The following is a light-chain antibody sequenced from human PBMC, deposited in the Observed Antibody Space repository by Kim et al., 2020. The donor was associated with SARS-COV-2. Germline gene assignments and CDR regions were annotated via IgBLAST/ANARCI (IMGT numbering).Light chain of an antibody. Sequence: EIELTQSPATLSLSPGERATLSCRASQSVSSYLAWYQQKPGQAPRLLIYDASNRATGIPARFSGSGSGTDFTLTISSLEPEDFAVYYCQQRSNPYTFGQGTKLEI. CDR1: QSVSSY. V-gene: IGKV3-11*01. CDR3: QQRSNPYT. CDR2: DAS. J-gene: IGKJ2*01.